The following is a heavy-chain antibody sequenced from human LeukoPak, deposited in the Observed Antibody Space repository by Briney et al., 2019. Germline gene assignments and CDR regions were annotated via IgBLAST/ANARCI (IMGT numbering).Heavy chain of an antibody. D-gene: IGHD3-3*01. V-gene: IGHV3-30*03. J-gene: IGHJ4*02. CDR1: GFTFSSYG. CDR3: ALEWRGGN. CDR2: ISYDGSNK. Sequence: GGSLRLSCADSGFTFSSYGMHWVHQAPGKGPEWVAVISYDGSNKYYADSVKGRFTISRDNAKNSLYLQMNTLTAEDTGVYYCALEWRGGNWGQGTLVTVSS.